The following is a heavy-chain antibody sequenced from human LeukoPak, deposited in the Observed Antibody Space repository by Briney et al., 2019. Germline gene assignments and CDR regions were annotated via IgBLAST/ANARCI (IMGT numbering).Heavy chain of an antibody. CDR2: IYYSGST. Sequence: SQTLSLTCTVSGGSISSYYWSWIRQPPGKGLEWIGYIYYSGSTNYNPSLKSRVTISVDTSKNQFSLKLRSVTAADTAVYYCAFKRVYFDYWGQGTLVTVSS. CDR1: GGSISSYY. J-gene: IGHJ4*02. V-gene: IGHV4-59*01. CDR3: AFKRVYFDY.